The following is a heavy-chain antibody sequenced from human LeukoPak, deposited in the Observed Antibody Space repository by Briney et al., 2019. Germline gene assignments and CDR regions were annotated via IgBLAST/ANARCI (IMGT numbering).Heavy chain of an antibody. Sequence: PGGSLRLSCAASGFTFSSYAMSWVRQAPGKGLEWVSGISWNSGIIGYADSVKGRFTISRDDAKNSLYLQMNNLRAEDTALYYCAKDLDSSAYYPEYWGQGTRVTVSS. J-gene: IGHJ4*02. CDR1: GFTFSSYA. CDR2: ISWNSGII. CDR3: AKDLDSSAYYPEY. V-gene: IGHV3-9*01. D-gene: IGHD3-22*01.